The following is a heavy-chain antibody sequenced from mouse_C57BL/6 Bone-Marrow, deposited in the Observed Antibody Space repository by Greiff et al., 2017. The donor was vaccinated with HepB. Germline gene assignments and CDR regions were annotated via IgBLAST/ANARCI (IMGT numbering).Heavy chain of an antibody. D-gene: IGHD1-1*01. CDR3: ARWDYYGSGYDY. CDR2: IYPRSGNT. J-gene: IGHJ2*01. Sequence: VQLQQSGAELARPGASVKLSCKASGYTFTSYGISWVKQRTGQGLEWIGEIYPRSGNTYYNEKFKGKATLTADKSSSTAYMELRSLTSEDSAVYICARWDYYGSGYDYWGQGTTLTVSS. CDR1: GYTFTSYG. V-gene: IGHV1-81*01.